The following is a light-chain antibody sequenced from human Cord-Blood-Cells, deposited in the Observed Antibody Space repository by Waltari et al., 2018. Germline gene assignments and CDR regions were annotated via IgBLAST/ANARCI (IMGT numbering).Light chain of an antibody. Sequence: EIVLTQSPATLSLFPGERATLSCRASQSVSTYLAWYQQKPGQAPRLLIYDASNRATGIPARFSGSGSGTDFTLTISSLEPEDFAVYYCQQRSNWPPTFGGGTMVEIK. CDR2: DAS. J-gene: IGKJ4*01. V-gene: IGKV3-11*01. CDR1: QSVSTY. CDR3: QQRSNWPPT.